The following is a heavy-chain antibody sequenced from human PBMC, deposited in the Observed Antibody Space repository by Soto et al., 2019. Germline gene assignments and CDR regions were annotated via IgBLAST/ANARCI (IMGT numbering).Heavy chain of an antibody. CDR1: GGSLTDYY. CDR2: IYYAGTT. CDR3: ARLGGSYPALDS. Sequence: QVQLQESGPGLVKPSETLSLTCTVSGGSLTDYYWSWTRQPPGKGLEWIGYIYYAGTTTYNPSLKGPVTVSVDTSKNPLSLKLTSVPAADSAVYYCARLGGSYPALDSWGQGTLVTVSS. D-gene: IGHD3-22*01. J-gene: IGHJ4*02. V-gene: IGHV4-59*12.